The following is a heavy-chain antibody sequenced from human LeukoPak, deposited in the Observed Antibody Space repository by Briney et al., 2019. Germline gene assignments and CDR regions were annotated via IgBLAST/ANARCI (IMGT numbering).Heavy chain of an antibody. J-gene: IGHJ6*03. Sequence: SETLSLTCAVYGGSFSGYYWSWIRQPPGKGLEWIGEINHSGSTNYNPSLKSRVTISVDTSKNQFSLKLSSVTAADTAVYYCARVRNKGDYYGSGSYLLLPKRYYYYYYMDVWGKGTTVTISS. V-gene: IGHV4-34*01. CDR3: ARVRNKGDYYGSGSYLLLPKRYYYYYYMDV. CDR2: INHSGST. CDR1: GGSFSGYY. D-gene: IGHD3-10*01.